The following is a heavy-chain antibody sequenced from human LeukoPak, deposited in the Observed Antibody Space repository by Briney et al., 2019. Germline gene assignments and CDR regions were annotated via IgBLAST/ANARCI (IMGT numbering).Heavy chain of an antibody. J-gene: IGHJ4*02. V-gene: IGHV1-18*01. CDR2: ISAYNGNT. CDR3: ARLLGYNWNDRYFDY. CDR1: GYTFTSYG. D-gene: IGHD1-1*01. Sequence: ASVKVSCKASGYTFTSYGISWVRQAPGQGLEWMGWISAYNGNTNYAQELQGRVTMTTDTSTSTAYMELRSLRSDDTAVYYCARLLGYNWNDRYFDYWGQGTLVTVSS.